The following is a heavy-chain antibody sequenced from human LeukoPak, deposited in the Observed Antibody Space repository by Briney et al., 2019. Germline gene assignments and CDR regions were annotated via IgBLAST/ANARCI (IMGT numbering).Heavy chain of an antibody. CDR2: VSGSGGYT. Sequence: GGSLRLSCAASGFTFSSYSMTWVRQAPGKGLEWVSAVSGSGGYTYYSDSAKGRFTIFRDNSEYTLDLQMNSLRAEDTAVYYCAKGYSSAWYYFDSWGLGTLVTVSS. V-gene: IGHV3-23*01. CDR3: AKGYSSAWYYFDS. D-gene: IGHD6-19*01. CDR1: GFTFSSYS. J-gene: IGHJ4*02.